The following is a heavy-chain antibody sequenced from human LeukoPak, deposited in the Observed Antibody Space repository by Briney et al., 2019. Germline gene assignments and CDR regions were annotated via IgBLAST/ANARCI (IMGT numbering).Heavy chain of an antibody. CDR2: IWYDGSNK. Sequence: GRSLRLSCAASGFIFSSYNMHWVRQAPGKGLEWVAIIWYDGSNKYYADSVKGRFSISRDNSMKTLYLQMNSLRAEDTAVYYCAGSGYPEGLDFWGQGTLVTVSS. D-gene: IGHD3-22*01. CDR1: GFIFSSYN. J-gene: IGHJ4*02. CDR3: AGSGYPEGLDF. V-gene: IGHV3-33*01.